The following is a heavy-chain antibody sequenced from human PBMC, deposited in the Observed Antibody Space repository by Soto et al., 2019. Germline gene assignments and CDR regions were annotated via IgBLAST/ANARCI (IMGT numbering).Heavy chain of an antibody. CDR3: AKDRLAGNFDY. Sequence: GGSLRLACAASGFTFNNYAMNWVRQAPGKGLEWVATISATGGSTYYADSVKGRFTISRDNSKNTLYLQMNGLRVEDTAVYYCAKDRLAGNFDYWGQGTQVTVS. V-gene: IGHV3-23*01. CDR2: ISATGGST. J-gene: IGHJ4*02. CDR1: GFTFNNYA.